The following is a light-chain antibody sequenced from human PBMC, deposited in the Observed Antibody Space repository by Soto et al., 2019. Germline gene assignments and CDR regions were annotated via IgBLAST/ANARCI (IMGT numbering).Light chain of an antibody. J-gene: IGKJ1*01. Sequence: EIVMTQSPATLSLSPGERATLSCRASQSVSSNLAWYQQKPGQAPRLLISDASTRATGIPDRFSGSGSGTDFTLTITSLLSEDLAVYYCQHYNDLPLTFGQGTKVEIK. CDR1: QSVSSN. CDR2: DAS. V-gene: IGKV3-15*01. CDR3: QHYNDLPLT.